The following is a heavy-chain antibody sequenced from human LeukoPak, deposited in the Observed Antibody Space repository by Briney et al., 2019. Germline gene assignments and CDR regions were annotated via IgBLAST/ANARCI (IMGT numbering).Heavy chain of an antibody. CDR1: GFTFSSYW. V-gene: IGHV3-20*04. CDR2: INWNGGRT. D-gene: IGHD3-22*01. CDR3: ARAKYYYDSTTYLDAFDI. J-gene: IGHJ3*02. Sequence: GGSLRLSCAASGFTFSSYWMSWVRQAPGKGLEWVSGINWNGGRTGYADSVKGRFAISRDNAKNSLFLQMNSLRAEDTALYYCARAKYYYDSTTYLDAFDIWGQGTMVTVSS.